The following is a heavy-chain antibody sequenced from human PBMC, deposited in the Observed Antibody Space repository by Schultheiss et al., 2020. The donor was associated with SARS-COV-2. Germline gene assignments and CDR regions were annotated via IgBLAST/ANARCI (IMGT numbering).Heavy chain of an antibody. V-gene: IGHV3-53*01. Sequence: GGSLRLSCAASGFTVSSNYMSWVRQAPGKGLEWVSVIYSGGSTYYADSVKGRFTISRDNSKNTLYLQMNSLRAEDTAVYYCARSSVLRFLEGPGFDPWGQGTLVTVSS. J-gene: IGHJ5*02. CDR1: GFTVSSNY. CDR2: IYSGGST. CDR3: ARSSVLRFLEGPGFDP. D-gene: IGHD3-3*01.